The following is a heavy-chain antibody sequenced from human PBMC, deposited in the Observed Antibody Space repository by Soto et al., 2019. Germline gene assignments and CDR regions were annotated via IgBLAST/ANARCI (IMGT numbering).Heavy chain of an antibody. CDR1: GFTFSSYG. CDR3: AREHKDDYGDYFPGY. CDR2: IWYDGSNK. V-gene: IGHV3-33*01. J-gene: IGHJ4*02. Sequence: QVQLVESGGGVVQPGRSLRLSCAASGFTFSSYGMHWVRQAPGKGLEWVAVIWYDGSNKYYADSVKGRFTISRDNSKNTLYLQMNSLRAEDTAVYYCAREHKDDYGDYFPGYWGQGTLVTVSS. D-gene: IGHD4-17*01.